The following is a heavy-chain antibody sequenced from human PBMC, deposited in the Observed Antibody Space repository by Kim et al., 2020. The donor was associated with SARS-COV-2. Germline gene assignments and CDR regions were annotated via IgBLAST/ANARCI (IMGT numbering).Heavy chain of an antibody. V-gene: IGHV3-23*01. CDR1: GFTFSSYA. J-gene: IGHJ4*02. CDR2: ISGSGDST. CDR3: AKEMDSSGWSPLDY. Sequence: GGSLRLSCAASGFTFSSYAMSWVRQAPGKGLEWVSAISGSGDSTYYADSMKGRFTISRDNSNNTLYLQMNSLRAEDTALYYCAKEMDSSGWSPLDYWGQGTLVTVSS. D-gene: IGHD6-19*01.